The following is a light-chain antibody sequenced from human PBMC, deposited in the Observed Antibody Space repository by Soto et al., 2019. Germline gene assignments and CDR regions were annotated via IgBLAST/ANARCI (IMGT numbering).Light chain of an antibody. CDR1: SSDVGSYNL. CDR3: CSYAGSSPNYV. Sequence: QTPLTQPASVCGSPGQSITISCTGTSSDVGSYNLVSWYQQHPGKAPKLMIYEGSKRPSGVSNRFSGSKSGNTASLTISGLQAEDEADYYCCSYAGSSPNYVFGTGTTVTVL. CDR2: EGS. V-gene: IGLV2-23*01. J-gene: IGLJ1*01.